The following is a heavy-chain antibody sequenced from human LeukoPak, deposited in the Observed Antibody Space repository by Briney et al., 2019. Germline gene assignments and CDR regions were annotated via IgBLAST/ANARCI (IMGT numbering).Heavy chain of an antibody. J-gene: IGHJ3*02. CDR3: AKVRSMIVVVRDAFDI. V-gene: IGHV3-23*01. CDR2: ISGSGGST. D-gene: IGHD3-22*01. CDR1: GFTFSAYE. Sequence: SGGSLRLSCAASGFTFSAYEMNWVRQAPGKGLEWVSAISGSGGSTYYADSVKGRFTISRDNSKNTLYLQLNSLRAEDTAVYYCAKVRSMIVVVRDAFDIWGQGTMVTVSS.